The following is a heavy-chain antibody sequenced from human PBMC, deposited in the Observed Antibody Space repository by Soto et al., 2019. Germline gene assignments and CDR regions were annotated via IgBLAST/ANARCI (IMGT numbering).Heavy chain of an antibody. D-gene: IGHD3-10*01. CDR1: GGSISSGDYY. CDR2: IYYSGSS. J-gene: IGHJ4*02. V-gene: IGHV4-31*03. Sequence: PSETLSLTCTVSGGSISSGDYYWSWIRQHPGKGLEWIGYIYYSGSSYYNPSLKSRVTISVDTSKNQFSLKLSSVTAADTAVYYCARDSARDGELLYDYWGQGTLVTVSS. CDR3: ARDSARDGELLYDY.